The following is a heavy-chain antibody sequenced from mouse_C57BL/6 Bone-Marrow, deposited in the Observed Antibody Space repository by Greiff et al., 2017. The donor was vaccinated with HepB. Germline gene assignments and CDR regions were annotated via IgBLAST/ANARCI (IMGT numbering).Heavy chain of an antibody. J-gene: IGHJ4*01. D-gene: IGHD1-1*01. CDR3: TRTLFITTVVATDYAMDY. Sequence: EVHLVESGGGLVQPGGSMKLSCAASGFTFSDAWMDWVRQSPEKGLEWVAEIRNKANNHATYYAESVKGRFTISRDDSKSSVYLQMNSLRAEDTGSYYCTRTLFITTVVATDYAMDYWGQGTSVTVSS. CDR2: IRNKANNHAT. V-gene: IGHV6-6*01. CDR1: GFTFSDAW.